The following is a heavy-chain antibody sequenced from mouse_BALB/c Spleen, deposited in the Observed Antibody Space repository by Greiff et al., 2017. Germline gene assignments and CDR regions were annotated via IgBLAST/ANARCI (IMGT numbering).Heavy chain of an antibody. V-gene: IGHV1-14*01. Sequence: QLQESGPELVKPGASVKMSCKASGYTFTSYVMHWVKQKPGQGLEWIGYINPYNDGTKYNEKFKGKATLTSDKSSSTAYMELSSLTSEDSAVYYCARNDGYYVDAMDYWGQGTSVTVSS. D-gene: IGHD2-3*01. J-gene: IGHJ4*01. CDR1: GYTFTSYV. CDR2: INPYNDGT. CDR3: ARNDGYYVDAMDY.